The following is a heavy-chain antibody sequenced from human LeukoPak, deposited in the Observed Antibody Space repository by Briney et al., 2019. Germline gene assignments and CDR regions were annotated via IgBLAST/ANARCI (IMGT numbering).Heavy chain of an antibody. Sequence: GGSLRLSCAASGFTFSSYAMTWVRQAPGKGLEWCSAISGSGGSTYYADSVKGRFTISRDNSKNTLYLQMNSLRAADTAVYYCAKDPRGSSYAKGGDYWGQGTLVTVSS. CDR2: ISGSGGST. J-gene: IGHJ4*02. CDR1: GFTFSSYA. V-gene: IGHV3-23*01. D-gene: IGHD5-18*01. CDR3: AKDPRGSSYAKGGDY.